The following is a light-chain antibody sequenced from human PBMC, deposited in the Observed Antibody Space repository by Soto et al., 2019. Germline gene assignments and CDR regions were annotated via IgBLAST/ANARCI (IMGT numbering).Light chain of an antibody. Sequence: DIQMTQSTSTLSASVGDTVTVTCRASQSVSGWLAWYQQKPGEAPKLLIYDASALPRGVPSRFSGSGSGSAFSLTITSLQPEDFATYYCLQDYNSPITFGQGTRLEIK. J-gene: IGKJ5*01. CDR3: LQDYNSPIT. CDR2: DAS. CDR1: QSVSGW. V-gene: IGKV1-5*01.